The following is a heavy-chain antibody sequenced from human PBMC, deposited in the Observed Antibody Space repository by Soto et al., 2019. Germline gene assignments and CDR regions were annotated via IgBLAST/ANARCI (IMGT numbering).Heavy chain of an antibody. CDR2: IIPIFGTA. Sequence: SVKVSCKASGGTFSSYAISWVRQAPGQGLEWMGGIIPIFGTANYAQKFQGRVTITADTPASTVYMELSSLRSEDTAVYYCARGSQGSSSLLASYYYGMDVWGQGTTVTVSS. J-gene: IGHJ6*02. CDR3: ARGSQGSSSLLASYYYGMDV. CDR1: GGTFSSYA. V-gene: IGHV1-69*06. D-gene: IGHD3-10*01.